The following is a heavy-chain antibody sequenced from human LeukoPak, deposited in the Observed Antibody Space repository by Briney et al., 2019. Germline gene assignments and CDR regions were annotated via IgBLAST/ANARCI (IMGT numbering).Heavy chain of an antibody. CDR2: IAYDGNNK. CDR3: AKDENSSGLSH. J-gene: IGHJ4*02. CDR1: GFTFSTYG. D-gene: IGHD3-22*01. V-gene: IGHV3-30*18. Sequence: GGSLRLSCAASGFTFSTYGMHWVRQAPGKGLEWVAGIAYDGNNKFYADSVKGRFTISRDNSKNTLFLQMNSLRAEDTAVYYCAKDENSSGLSHWGQRTLVTVSS.